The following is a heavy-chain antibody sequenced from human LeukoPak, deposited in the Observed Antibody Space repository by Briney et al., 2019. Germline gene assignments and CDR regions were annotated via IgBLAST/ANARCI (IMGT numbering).Heavy chain of an antibody. CDR1: GVSINPYY. CDR2: SYYSGST. CDR3: ARATSIAAPPSIDY. J-gene: IGHJ4*02. D-gene: IGHD6-6*01. Sequence: PSETLSLTCTVSGVSINPYYWNWIRQPPGKGLEWIGYSYYSGSTNYNPSLKSRVTISVDTSKNQFSLKLSSVTAADTAVYYCARATSIAAPPSIDYWGQGTLVTVSS. V-gene: IGHV4-59*01.